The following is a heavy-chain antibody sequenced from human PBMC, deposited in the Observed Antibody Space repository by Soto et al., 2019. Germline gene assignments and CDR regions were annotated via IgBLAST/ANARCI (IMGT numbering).Heavy chain of an antibody. D-gene: IGHD6-19*01. J-gene: IGHJ4*02. CDR1: GYTFTSYG. CDR2: ISAYNGNT. V-gene: IGHV1-18*01. Sequence: QVQLVQSGAEVKKPGASVKVSCKASGYTFTSYGSSWVRQAPGQGLEWMGWISAYNGNTNYAQRLQSRVTVTPDTSTSRAYRELRSLRSDDPAVYYGARAAAVAGSSLDYRGQGTLVVVSS. CDR3: ARAAAVAGSSLDY.